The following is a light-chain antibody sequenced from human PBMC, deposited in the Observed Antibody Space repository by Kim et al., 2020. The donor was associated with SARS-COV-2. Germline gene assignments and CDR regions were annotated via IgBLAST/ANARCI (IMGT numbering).Light chain of an antibody. J-gene: IGKJ2*02. CDR3: QQSYSMPPWT. CDR2: AAS. Sequence: DIQMTQSPSSLSASVGDRVTITCRASQSISSYLNWYQQKPGKAPNLLIYAASSLQSGVPSRFSGSGSGTDFTLTISSLQPEDFATYYCQQSYSMPPWTFGQGTKLEI. CDR1: QSISSY. V-gene: IGKV1-39*01.